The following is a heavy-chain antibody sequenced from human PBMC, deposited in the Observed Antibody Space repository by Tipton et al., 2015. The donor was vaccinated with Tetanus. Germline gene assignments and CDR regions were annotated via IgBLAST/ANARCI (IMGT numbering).Heavy chain of an antibody. CDR3: ARSGSGTNYYYYGMDV. CDR2: ISGSGDRT. Sequence: GSLRLSCAASGFTFSNYAMSWVRQAPGKGLEWVSTISGSGDRTYYADSVKGRFTISRDNSKNTLYLQMNSLRAEDTAVYYCARSGSGTNYYYYGMDVWGQGTTVTVSS. J-gene: IGHJ6*02. D-gene: IGHD3-10*01. CDR1: GFTFSNYA. V-gene: IGHV3-23*01.